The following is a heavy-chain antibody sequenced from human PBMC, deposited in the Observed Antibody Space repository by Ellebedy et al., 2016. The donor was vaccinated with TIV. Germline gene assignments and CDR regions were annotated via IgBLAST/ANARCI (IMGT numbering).Heavy chain of an antibody. CDR1: GGSLSTYY. CDR2: VLYSGST. Sequence: SQTLSLTXAVSGGSLSTYYWSWVRQPPGKGLEWIGSVLYSGSTNCNPALKSRVTMPVNTSKNQFSLRLSSVTAADTAVYYCARDTMTVWGEGWYYGMDVWGQGTTVTVSS. CDR3: ARDTMTVWGEGWYYGMDV. D-gene: IGHD3-16*01. V-gene: IGHV4-59*01. J-gene: IGHJ6*02.